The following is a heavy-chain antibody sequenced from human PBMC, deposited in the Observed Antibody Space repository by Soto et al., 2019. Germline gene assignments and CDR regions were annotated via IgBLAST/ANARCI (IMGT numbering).Heavy chain of an antibody. CDR3: TRTKDLYNWNFDS. Sequence: GGSLRLSCAAAGFTFSNYAMSWVRQAPGKGLEWVSGFIGSGGGTNYADSVKGRFTMSRDNSRNTLFLQMNSLRAEDTALYYCTRTKDLYNWNFDSWGQGTLVTVSS. CDR1: GFTFSNYA. J-gene: IGHJ4*02. CDR2: FIGSGGGT. V-gene: IGHV3-23*01. D-gene: IGHD1-1*01.